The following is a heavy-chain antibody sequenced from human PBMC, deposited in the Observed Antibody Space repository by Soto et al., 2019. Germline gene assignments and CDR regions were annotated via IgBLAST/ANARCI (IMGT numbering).Heavy chain of an antibody. CDR2: IYYSGST. Sequence: PSETLSLTCTVSGGSISSYYWSWIRQPPGKGLERIGYIYYSGSTNYNPSLKSRVTISVDTSKNQFSLKLSSVTAADTAVYYCAREGIWFGELSPYYWGQGTLVTVYS. CDR3: AREGIWFGELSPYY. D-gene: IGHD3-10*01. V-gene: IGHV4-59*01. J-gene: IGHJ4*02. CDR1: GGSISSYY.